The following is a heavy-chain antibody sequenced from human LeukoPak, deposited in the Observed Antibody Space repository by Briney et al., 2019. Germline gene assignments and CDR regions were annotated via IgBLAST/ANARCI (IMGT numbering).Heavy chain of an antibody. Sequence: GGSLRLSCAASGFTVSSNYMSWIRQAPGKGLEWVSVIYSGGSTYYADSVKGRFTISRDNSKNTLYLQMNSLRTEDTAVYYCAYDSSGYYYGYWGQGTLVTVSS. CDR2: IYSGGST. CDR1: GFTVSSNY. CDR3: AYDSSGYYYGY. D-gene: IGHD3-22*01. J-gene: IGHJ4*02. V-gene: IGHV3-66*02.